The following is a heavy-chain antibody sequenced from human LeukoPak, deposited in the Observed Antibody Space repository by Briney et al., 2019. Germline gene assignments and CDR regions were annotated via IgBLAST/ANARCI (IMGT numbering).Heavy chain of an antibody. CDR2: IIPMFNTI. D-gene: IGHD2-21*02. Sequence: ASVKVSCKASGGTFSRNAISWVRQAPGQGLEWMGRIIPMFNTINYAQKLQGRVTITSDESTSTVYMELSSLRSDDTAIYYCARDVTGTPLAFDIWGQGTLVTVSS. J-gene: IGHJ4*02. CDR3: ARDVTGTPLAFDI. CDR1: GGTFSRNA. V-gene: IGHV1-69*15.